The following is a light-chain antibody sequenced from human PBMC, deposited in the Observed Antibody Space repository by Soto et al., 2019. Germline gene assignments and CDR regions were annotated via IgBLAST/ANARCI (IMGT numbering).Light chain of an antibody. CDR2: EVS. V-gene: IGLV2-8*01. Sequence: QSALTQPPSASGSHGPSVTISCTGTSRDVGGYNYVSWYQQHPGKAPKLMIYEVSKRPSGVPDRFSGSKSGNTASLTVSGLQAEDEADYYCSSYAGSNNSLYVFGTGTKLTVL. J-gene: IGLJ1*01. CDR3: SSYAGSNNSLYV. CDR1: SRDVGGYNY.